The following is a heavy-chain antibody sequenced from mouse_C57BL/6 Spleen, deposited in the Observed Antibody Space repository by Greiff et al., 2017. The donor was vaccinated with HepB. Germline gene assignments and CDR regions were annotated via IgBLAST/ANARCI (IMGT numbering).Heavy chain of an antibody. V-gene: IGHV1-15*01. J-gene: IGHJ2*01. Sequence: QVQLQQSGAELVRPGASVTLSCKASGYTFTDYEMHWVKQTPVHGLEWIGAIDPETGGTAYNQKFKGKAILTADKSSSTAYMELLSLTSEDSAVYYCTSGELGRDYWGQGTTLTVSS. CDR2: IDPETGGT. CDR1: GYTFTDYE. D-gene: IGHD4-1*01. CDR3: TSGELGRDY.